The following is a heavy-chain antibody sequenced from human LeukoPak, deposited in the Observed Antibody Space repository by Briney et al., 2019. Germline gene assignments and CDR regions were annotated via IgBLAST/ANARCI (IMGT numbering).Heavy chain of an antibody. D-gene: IGHD6-19*01. CDR3: ARGVVAGIHWFDP. V-gene: IGHV1-18*01. Sequence: ASVKVSCRASGYTFTNYAISWVRQAPGQGLEWMGWISAYNGNTNYAQKFQGRVTITRDTSISTAYMELSRLRSDDTAVYYCARGVVAGIHWFDPWGQGTLVTVSS. CDR1: GYTFTNYA. J-gene: IGHJ5*02. CDR2: ISAYNGNT.